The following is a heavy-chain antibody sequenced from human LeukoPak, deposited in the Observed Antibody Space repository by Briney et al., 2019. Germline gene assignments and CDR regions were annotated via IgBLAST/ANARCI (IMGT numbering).Heavy chain of an antibody. CDR3: ARGGVAGGMDV. CDR1: GFTFSSYL. D-gene: IGHD6-19*01. V-gene: IGHV3-74*01. CDR2: FLSDGYSI. Sequence: PGASLRLSCAVSGFTFSSYLMHWVHEVPGELLVLVSRFLSDGYSIGYADSVKGRFTISRDNDNNTLLQQVNSLRGEDTAVYYCARGGVAGGMDVWGQGTTVTVSS. J-gene: IGHJ6*02.